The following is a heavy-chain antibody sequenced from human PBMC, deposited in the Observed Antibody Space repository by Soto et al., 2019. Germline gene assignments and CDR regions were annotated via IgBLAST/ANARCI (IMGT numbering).Heavy chain of an antibody. CDR2: IWYDGTKK. D-gene: IGHD6-19*01. CDR3: ARDVVTAVAGSVNWFDP. J-gene: IGHJ5*02. V-gene: IGHV3-33*01. CDR1: GFSLRTYG. Sequence: QVQLVESGGGVVQSGRSLTLSCAASGFSLRTYGMQWLRRAPGKGLEWVAFIWYDGTKKFYANSVKGRSTISKDNSNNMRYLQMSGLRAEDTAVYYCARDVVTAVAGSVNWFDPWGQGTRVTVSS.